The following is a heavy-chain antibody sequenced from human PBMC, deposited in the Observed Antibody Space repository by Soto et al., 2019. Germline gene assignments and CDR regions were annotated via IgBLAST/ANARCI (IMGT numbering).Heavy chain of an antibody. V-gene: IGHV5-10-1*01. CDR1: GYSFTSYW. CDR2: IDPSDSYT. CDR3: ASPGSIYYYYGMDV. J-gene: IGHJ6*02. Sequence: GESLKISCKGSGYSFTSYWISWVRQMPGKGLEWMGRIDPSDSYTNYSPSFQGHVTISADKSISTAYLQWSSLKASDTAMYYCASPGSIYYYYGMDVWGQGTTVTVSS.